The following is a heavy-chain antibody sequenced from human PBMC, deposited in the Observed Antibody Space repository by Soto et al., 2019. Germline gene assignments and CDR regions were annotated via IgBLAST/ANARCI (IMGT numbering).Heavy chain of an antibody. D-gene: IGHD6-6*01. V-gene: IGHV1-8*01. J-gene: IGHJ4*02. CDR1: GYTFTSYD. CDR3: AREGSRALSIAARRGPAY. Sequence: ASVKVSCKASGYTFTSYDINWVRQATGQGLEWMGWMNPNSGNTGYAQKFQGRVTMTRNTSISTAYMELSSLRSEDTAVYYCAREGSRALSIAARRGPAYWGQGTLVTVSS. CDR2: MNPNSGNT.